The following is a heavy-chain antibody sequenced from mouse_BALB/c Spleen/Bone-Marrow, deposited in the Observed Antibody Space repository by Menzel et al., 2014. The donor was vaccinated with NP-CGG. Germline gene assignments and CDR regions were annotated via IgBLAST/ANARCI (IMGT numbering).Heavy chain of an antibody. J-gene: IGHJ4*01. CDR2: IDTSDSYT. CDR3: ARKYDYYYAMDY. D-gene: IGHD2-4*01. V-gene: IGHV1-69*01. Sequence: QVQLQQSGAELVMPGASVKMSCKASGYTFTDYWMHWVKQRPGQGLEWIGAIDTSDSYTSYNQKFKGKATLTVDESSSTAYMQLSSLTSEDSAVDYCARKYDYYYAMDYWGQGTSVTVSS. CDR1: GYTFTDYW.